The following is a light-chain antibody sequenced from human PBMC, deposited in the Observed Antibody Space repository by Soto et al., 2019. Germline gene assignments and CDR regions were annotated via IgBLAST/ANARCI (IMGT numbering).Light chain of an antibody. Sequence: EIRMTQSPSSLSASVGDGVTMXCRASQSISNWLAWYQQKPGKAPRLLIYDASSLESGGPSRFSGSGSGTEFTRTISSLQPDDFATYYGQQYNSYPWTFGQGTKVDIK. J-gene: IGKJ1*01. CDR3: QQYNSYPWT. CDR2: DAS. CDR1: QSISNW. V-gene: IGKV1-5*01.